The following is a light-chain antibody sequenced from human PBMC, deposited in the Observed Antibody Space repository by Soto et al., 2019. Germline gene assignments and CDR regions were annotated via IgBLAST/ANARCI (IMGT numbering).Light chain of an antibody. CDR3: HQFDSSLT. V-gene: IGKV3-20*01. Sequence: EIVLTQSPGTLSLSPGDRATLSCRASQSVSTSFLAWYQQTPGQAPRLLIYGTSSRATGIPDRFSGSGSGTDFTLTISRLEPEEFAVYYCHQFDSSLTFGQGTTVEI. J-gene: IGKJ1*01. CDR2: GTS. CDR1: QSVSTSF.